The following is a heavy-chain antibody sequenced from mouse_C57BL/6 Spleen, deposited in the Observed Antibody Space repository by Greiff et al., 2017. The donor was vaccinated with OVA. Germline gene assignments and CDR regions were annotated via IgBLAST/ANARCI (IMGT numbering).Heavy chain of an antibody. Sequence: QVQLQQSGAELVRPGASVTLSCKASGYTFTDYEMHWVKQTPVHGLEWIGAIDPETGGTAYNPKFKGKAILTADKSSSTAYMELRSLTSEDSAVYYCTRYGYYYGSSYVDYYAMDYWGQGTSVTVSS. J-gene: IGHJ4*01. CDR2: IDPETGGT. CDR3: TRYGYYYGSSYVDYYAMDY. CDR1: GYTFTDYE. V-gene: IGHV1-15*01. D-gene: IGHD1-1*01.